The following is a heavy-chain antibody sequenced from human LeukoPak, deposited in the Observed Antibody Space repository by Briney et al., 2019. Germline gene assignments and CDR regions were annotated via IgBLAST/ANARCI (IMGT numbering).Heavy chain of an antibody. CDR2: INSDGSWT. CDR1: GNYW. CDR3: VSFYETY. J-gene: IGHJ4*02. D-gene: IGHD2/OR15-2a*01. Sequence: GGSLRLSCAASGNYWMHWVRQVPGKGLVWVSHINSDGSWTSYADSVKGRFTISKDNAKNTVYLQMNSLRAEDTAVYYCVSFYETYWGRGTLVTV. V-gene: IGHV3-74*01.